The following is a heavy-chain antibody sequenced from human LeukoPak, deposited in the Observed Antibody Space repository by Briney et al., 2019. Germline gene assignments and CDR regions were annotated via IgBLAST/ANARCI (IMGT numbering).Heavy chain of an antibody. CDR1: GYTFTSYY. J-gene: IGHJ6*04. CDR2: INPSGGST. D-gene: IGHD6-19*01. V-gene: IGHV1-46*01. Sequence: GASVKVPCKASGYTFTSYYMHWVRQAPGQGLEWMGIINPSGGSTSYAQKFQGRVTMTRDMSTSTVYMELSSLRSEDTAVYYCAREPPLYSSGWYAALTGMDVWGKGTTVTVSS. CDR3: AREPPLYSSGWYAALTGMDV.